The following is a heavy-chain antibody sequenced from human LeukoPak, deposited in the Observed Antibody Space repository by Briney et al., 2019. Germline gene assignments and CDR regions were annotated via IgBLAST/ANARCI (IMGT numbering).Heavy chain of an antibody. CDR2: ISSSSSYI. CDR3: ARVRGYYDSSGYRFDY. Sequence: SGGSLRLSCAASGFSFSSYSMNWVRQAPGKGLEWVSSISSSSSYIYYADSVKGRFTISRDNAKNSLYLQMNSLRAEDTAVYYCARVRGYYDSSGYRFDYWGQGTLVTVSS. J-gene: IGHJ4*02. D-gene: IGHD3-22*01. CDR1: GFSFSSYS. V-gene: IGHV3-21*01.